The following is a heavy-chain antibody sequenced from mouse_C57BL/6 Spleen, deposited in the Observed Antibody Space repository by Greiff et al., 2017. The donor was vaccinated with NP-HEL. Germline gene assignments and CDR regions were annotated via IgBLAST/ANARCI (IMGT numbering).Heavy chain of an antibody. CDR2: IHPNSGST. Sequence: VQLQQPGAELVKPGASVKLSCKASGYTFTSYWMHLVKPRPGQGLEWIGMIHPNSGSTNYNEKFKSKATLTVDKSSSTAYMQLSSLTSEDSAVYYCARGGSSLYAMDYWGQGTSVTVSS. CDR1: GYTFTSYW. J-gene: IGHJ4*01. CDR3: ARGGSSLYAMDY. V-gene: IGHV1-64*01. D-gene: IGHD1-1*01.